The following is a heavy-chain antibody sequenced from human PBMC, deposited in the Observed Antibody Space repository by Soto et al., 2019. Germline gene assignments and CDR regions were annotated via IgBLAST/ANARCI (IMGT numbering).Heavy chain of an antibody. CDR3: ATSDLSFEGVTSPSFRD. CDR2: IWYDGRDS. Sequence: QVQLVESGGGVVQPGGSLRLSCAASGFTFSDFGMHWVRQAPGKGPEWVAVIWYDGRDSYYADAVQGRFTISRDNSENALLLQMDTLRAEDTAVYFSATSDLSFEGVTSPSFRDWGRGTLVTVSS. CDR1: GFTFSDFG. V-gene: IGHV3-33*01. J-gene: IGHJ4*02. D-gene: IGHD2-21*02.